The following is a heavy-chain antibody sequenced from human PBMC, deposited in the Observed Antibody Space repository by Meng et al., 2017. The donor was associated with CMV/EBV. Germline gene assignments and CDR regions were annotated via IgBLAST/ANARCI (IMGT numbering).Heavy chain of an antibody. CDR1: GFTVSSHY. D-gene: IGHD2-2*01. J-gene: IGHJ4*02. V-gene: IGHV3-53*01. Sequence: GESLKISCAASGFTVSSHYMSWVRQAPGKGLEWVSVIYSGGSTYYADSVKGRFTISRDNSKNTLYLQMNSLRAEDTAVYYCARSESSLRMPAIWYWGQGTLVTVSS. CDR3: ARSESSLRMPAIWY. CDR2: IYSGGST.